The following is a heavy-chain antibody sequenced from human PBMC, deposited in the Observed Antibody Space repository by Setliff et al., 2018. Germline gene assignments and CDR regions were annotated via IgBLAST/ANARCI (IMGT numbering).Heavy chain of an antibody. D-gene: IGHD3-10*01. Sequence: GGSLRLSCAASGFTFGSYWMTWVRQAPEKGLEWVANIHQDGSERHYVDSVKGRFTISRDNAKNSLFLQMNILEVEDTAVYYCVRDWASGDDHWGQGTTVTVSS. V-gene: IGHV3-7*01. CDR3: VRDWASGDDH. CDR2: IHQDGSER. J-gene: IGHJ6*02. CDR1: GFTFGSYW.